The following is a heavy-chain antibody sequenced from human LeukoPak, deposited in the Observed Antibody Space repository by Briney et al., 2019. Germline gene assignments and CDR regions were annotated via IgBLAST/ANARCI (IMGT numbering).Heavy chain of an antibody. CDR2: IDHSGTT. V-gene: IGHV4-30-2*01. CDR1: GRSISSGGYS. D-gene: IGHD3-3*01. CDR3: TRLVHDFWSFDL. Sequence: KSSETLSLTCAVSGRSISSGGYSWSRIRQPPGKGLEWIGYIDHSGTTYYNPSLKSRVTMSVDRSNNQFSLKLSSMTAADTAVYYCTRLVHDFWSFDLWGRGTLVTVSS. J-gene: IGHJ2*01.